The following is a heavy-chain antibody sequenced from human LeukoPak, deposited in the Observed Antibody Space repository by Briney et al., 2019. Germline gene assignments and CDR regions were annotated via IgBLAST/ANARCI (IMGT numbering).Heavy chain of an antibody. CDR1: GFTFSSYT. CDR3: ARFAAGGSYYYYMDV. CDR2: IGTSSTTI. D-gene: IGHD6-25*01. Sequence: PGGSLSLPFAASGFTFSSYTMTGVRRPPGRGRGWVQNIGTSSTTIYYADSVKGRFTISRDNAKNSLYLQMNSLRADDTAVYYCARFAAGGSYYYYMDVWGKGTTVTVSS. J-gene: IGHJ6*03. V-gene: IGHV3-48*01.